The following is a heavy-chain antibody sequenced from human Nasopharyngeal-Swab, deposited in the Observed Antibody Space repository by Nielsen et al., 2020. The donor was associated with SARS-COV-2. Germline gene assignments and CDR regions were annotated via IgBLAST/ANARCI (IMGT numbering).Heavy chain of an antibody. V-gene: IGHV3-64D*08. J-gene: IGHJ5*02. CDR3: VRLYDFWSGEPS. CDR2: ISSNGGST. CDR1: GFTFSSYA. D-gene: IGHD3-3*01. Sequence: GRSLRLSCSASGFTFSSYAMHWVRQAPGKGPEYVSAISSNGGSTYYADSVKGRFIISRDNSKNTLYLQMSSLRAEDTAVYYCVRLYDFWSGEPSWGQGTLVTVSS.